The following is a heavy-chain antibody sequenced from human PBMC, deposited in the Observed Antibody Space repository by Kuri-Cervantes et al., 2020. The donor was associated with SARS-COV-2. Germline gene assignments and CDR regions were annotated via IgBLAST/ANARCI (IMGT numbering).Heavy chain of an antibody. V-gene: IGHV4-38-2*01. D-gene: IGHD6-19*01. J-gene: IGHJ4*02. CDR1: GYSISSGYY. CDR2: IYHSGST. CDR3: ARFGMAVARSVGY. Sequence: SQTLSLTCAVSGYSISSGYYWGWIRQPPGKGLEWIGSIYHSGSTYYNPSLKSRVTISVDTSKDQFSLKLSSVTAADTAVYYCARFGMAVARSVGYWGQGTLVTVSS.